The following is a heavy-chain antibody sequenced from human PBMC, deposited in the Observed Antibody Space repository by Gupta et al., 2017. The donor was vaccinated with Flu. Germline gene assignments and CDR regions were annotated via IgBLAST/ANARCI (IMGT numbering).Heavy chain of an antibody. CDR3: ATDSSGGITFDI. J-gene: IGHJ3*02. Sequence: LREGLEWVGRLKSHTDGGTTDYAPPVRGRFTISRDDSKNTLFLQMRSLKTEDTAVYFCATDSSGGITFDIWGRGTMVTVSS. D-gene: IGHD3-16*01. V-gene: IGHV3-15*01. CDR2: LKSHTDGGTT.